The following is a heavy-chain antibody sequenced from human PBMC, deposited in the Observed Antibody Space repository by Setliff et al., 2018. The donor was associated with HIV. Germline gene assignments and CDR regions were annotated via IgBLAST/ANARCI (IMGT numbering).Heavy chain of an antibody. CDR2: IRSKAYGGTT. D-gene: IGHD6-25*01. V-gene: IGHV3-49*04. J-gene: IGHJ5*02. CDR3: ARGGYRTDSGYIDSWSDH. CDR1: GFTFGDYV. Sequence: SLRLSCTASGFTFGDYVMSWVRQAPGKGLEWVGFIRSKAYGGTTDYAASVKGRFTISRDVSKNSLFLQMNSLKTEDTAVYFCARGGYRTDSGYIDSWSDHWGQGTLVTVSS.